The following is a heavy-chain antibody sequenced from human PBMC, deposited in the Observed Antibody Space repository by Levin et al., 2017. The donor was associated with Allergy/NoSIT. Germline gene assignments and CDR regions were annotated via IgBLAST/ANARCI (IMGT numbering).Heavy chain of an antibody. D-gene: IGHD6-19*01. CDR1: GFTFTNAW. CDR3: VTAVRYNSGMDV. V-gene: IGHV3-15*07. CDR2: IKGRSDGGTI. Sequence: SCTASGFTFTNAWMNWVRQAPGKGLEWVGRIKGRSDGGTIDYAAPVKDRFVISRDGSKKTVYLQMNSLKTEDTALYYCVTAVRYNSGMDVWGQGTTVTVSS. J-gene: IGHJ6*02.